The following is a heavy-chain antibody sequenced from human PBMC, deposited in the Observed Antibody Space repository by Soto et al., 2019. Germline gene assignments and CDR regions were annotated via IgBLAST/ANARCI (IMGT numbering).Heavy chain of an antibody. V-gene: IGHV3-21*01. J-gene: IGHJ6*02. CDR2: ISSSSSYI. CDR3: ARDAGAGDGYYYGMAV. D-gene: IGHD3-10*01. CDR1: GFTFSSYS. Sequence: GGSLRLSCAASGFTFSSYSMNWVRQAPGKGLECVSSISSSSSYIYYADSVKGRFTISRANAKNSLYLQMNSLRAEDTAVYYCARDAGAGDGYYYGMAVWGQGTTVTVSS.